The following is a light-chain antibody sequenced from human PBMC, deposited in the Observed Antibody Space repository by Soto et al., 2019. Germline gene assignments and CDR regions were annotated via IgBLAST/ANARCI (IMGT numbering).Light chain of an antibody. CDR1: SSDVGSYKY. J-gene: IGLJ2*01. CDR2: EVS. V-gene: IGLV2-8*01. CDR3: SSYAASNNVI. Sequence: QSALTQPPSASGSPGQSVTISCTGTSSDVGSYKYVSWYQQHPGKAPKLMIYEVSRRPSGVPDRFSGSKSGNTASLTVSGLQAEDEADYYCSSYAASNNVIFGGGTQLTVL.